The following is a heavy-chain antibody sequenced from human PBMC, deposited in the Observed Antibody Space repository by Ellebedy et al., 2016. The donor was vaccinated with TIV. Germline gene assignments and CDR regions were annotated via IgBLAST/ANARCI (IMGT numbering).Heavy chain of an antibody. CDR1: GGSISSSSYY. J-gene: IGHJ4*02. V-gene: IGHV4-39*07. CDR3: ARAARGL. CDR2: IYYSGST. Sequence: SETLSLTXTVSGGSISSSSYYWGWIRQPPGKGLEWIGSIYYSGSTYYNPSLKSRVTISVDTSKNQFSLKLSSVTAADTAVYYCARAARGLWGQGTLVTVSS.